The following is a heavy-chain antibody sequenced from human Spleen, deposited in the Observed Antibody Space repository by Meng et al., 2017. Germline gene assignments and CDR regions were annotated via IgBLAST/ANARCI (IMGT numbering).Heavy chain of an antibody. CDR3: AKDGDSGYDTYYFDS. V-gene: IGHV3-53*05. D-gene: IGHD5-12*01. CDR2: IYSGGNT. Sequence: GESLKISCAASGFTVSHNYMSWVRQAPGKGLEWVSVIYSGGNTYYADSVKGRFTISRDNAKNSLYLQMNSLRAEDMALYYCAKDGDSGYDTYYFDSWGQGTLVTVSS. CDR1: GFTVSHNY. J-gene: IGHJ4*02.